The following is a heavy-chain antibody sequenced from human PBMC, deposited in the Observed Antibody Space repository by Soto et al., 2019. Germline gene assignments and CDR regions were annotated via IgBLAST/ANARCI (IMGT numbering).Heavy chain of an antibody. J-gene: IGHJ5*02. D-gene: IGHD6-13*01. CDR3: ARVRNSWPATNWFDP. Sequence: PSETLSLTCTVSGGSISSYYWSWIRQPPGKGLEWIGYIYYSGSTNYNPSLKGRVTISVDTSKNQFSLKLTSVSAADTAVYYCARVRNSWPATNWFDPWGQGTLVTVSS. CDR1: GGSISSYY. CDR2: IYYSGST. V-gene: IGHV4-59*01.